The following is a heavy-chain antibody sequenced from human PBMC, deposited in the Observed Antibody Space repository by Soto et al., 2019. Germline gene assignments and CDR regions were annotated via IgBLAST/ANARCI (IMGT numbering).Heavy chain of an antibody. V-gene: IGHV2-5*02. D-gene: IGHD1-1*01. Sequence: QITLKESGPAVVKPTQTLTLTCTFSGVSLSTGGVGVAWIREPPGKALEWLALIYWDGDKRYSPSLERRLTVTKDTSRNQVVLTMTNMDTVDTGTYYCAWRRVAATGTFDFWGQGTLVTVSS. CDR2: IYWDGDK. CDR1: GVSLSTGGVG. CDR3: AWRRVAATGTFDF. J-gene: IGHJ4*02.